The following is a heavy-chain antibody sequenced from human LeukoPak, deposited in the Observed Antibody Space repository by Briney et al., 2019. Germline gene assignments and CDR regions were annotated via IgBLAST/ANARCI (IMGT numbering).Heavy chain of an antibody. V-gene: IGHV4-34*01. J-gene: IGHJ6*03. CDR3: ARHHSFRVWSNYWELRTPGVGYMDV. Sequence: PGGSLRLSCAASGFTFRSYWMSWVRQPPGKGLEWIGEINHSGSTNYNPSLKSRVTISVDTSKNQFSLKLSSVTAADTAVYYCARHHSFRVWSNYWELRTPGVGYMDVWGKGTTVTISS. CDR1: GFTFRSYW. D-gene: IGHD1-26*01. CDR2: INHSGST.